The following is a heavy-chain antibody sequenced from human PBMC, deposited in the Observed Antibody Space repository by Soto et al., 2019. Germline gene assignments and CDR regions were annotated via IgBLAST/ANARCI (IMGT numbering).Heavy chain of an antibody. CDR2: ISGSGGST. CDR1: GFTFSSYA. D-gene: IGHD2-15*01. J-gene: IGHJ4*02. CDR3: AKDSAGYCSGGSCYPEFDY. V-gene: IGHV3-23*01. Sequence: EVQLLESGGGLVQPGGSLRLSCAASGFTFSSYAMSWVRQAPGKGLEWVSAISGSGGSTYYAESVKGRFTISRDNSKNTLYLQMNSLRAEDTAVYYCAKDSAGYCSGGSCYPEFDYWGQGTLVTVSS.